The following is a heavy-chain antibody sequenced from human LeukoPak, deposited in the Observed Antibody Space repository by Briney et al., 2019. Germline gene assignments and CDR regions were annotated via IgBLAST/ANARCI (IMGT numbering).Heavy chain of an antibody. J-gene: IGHJ4*02. CDR1: GGSINSYY. CDR2: IYYTGST. D-gene: IGHD5-24*01. CDR3: ARGAGAGYNLQPFDY. Sequence: SETLSLTCTVSGGSINSYYWSWIRQPPGKGLEWIGYIYYTGSTNYNPSLKSRLTISLDTSKNQFSLKLSSVTAADTAVYYCARGAGAGYNLQPFDYWGQGTLVTVSS. V-gene: IGHV4-59*08.